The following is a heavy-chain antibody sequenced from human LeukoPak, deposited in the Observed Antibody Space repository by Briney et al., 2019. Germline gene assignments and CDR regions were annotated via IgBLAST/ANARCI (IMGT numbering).Heavy chain of an antibody. V-gene: IGHV4-39*07. CDR1: GGSISSSSYY. CDR2: IYYSGST. CDR3: ANNWPGYSGSYSLGDY. J-gene: IGHJ4*02. Sequence: PSETLSLTCTVSGGSISSSSYYWGWIRQPPGKGLEWIGSIYYSGSTYYNPSLKSRVTISVDTSKNQFSLKLSSVTAADTAVYYCANNWPGYSGSYSLGDYWGQGTLVTVSS. D-gene: IGHD1-26*01.